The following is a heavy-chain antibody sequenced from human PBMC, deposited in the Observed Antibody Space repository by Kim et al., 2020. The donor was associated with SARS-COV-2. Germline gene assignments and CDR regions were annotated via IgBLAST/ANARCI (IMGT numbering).Heavy chain of an antibody. V-gene: IGHV2-70*01. CDR1: GFALTTSGMC. J-gene: IGHJ6*02. D-gene: IGHD5-18*01. CDR3: ARIPEGHVDKPMAGYNGMDV. CDR2: IDWDDDK. Sequence: SGPTLVNPTQTVTLTCTFSGFALTTSGMCVTWIRQPPGKALEWLALIDWDDDKYYSTSLKTRLTISKDTSKNQVVLTMTNMDPVDTAMYYCARIPEGHVDKPMAGYNGMDVWGQGTTVIVSS.